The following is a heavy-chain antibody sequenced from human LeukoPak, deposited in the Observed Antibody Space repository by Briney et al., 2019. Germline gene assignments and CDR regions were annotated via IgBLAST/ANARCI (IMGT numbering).Heavy chain of an antibody. Sequence: GGSLRLSCAASGFTVSSNYMSWVRQAPGKGLEWVAKIQRDGSDKEYVDSVKGRFGISRDNAKNSLFLQMNSLRAEDTAIYFCAKYDSGYSLDYWGQGTLVIVSS. CDR1: GFTVSSNY. D-gene: IGHD5-18*01. J-gene: IGHJ4*02. CDR3: AKYDSGYSLDY. V-gene: IGHV3-7*03. CDR2: IQRDGSDK.